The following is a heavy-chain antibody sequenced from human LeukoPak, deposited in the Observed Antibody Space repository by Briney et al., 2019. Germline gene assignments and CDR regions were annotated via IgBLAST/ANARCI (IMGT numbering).Heavy chain of an antibody. CDR3: ASMGYNWNDDYFDY. J-gene: IGHJ4*02. CDR2: IYYSGST. V-gene: IGHV4-61*08. Sequence: TSETLSLTCTVSGGSISSGGYYWSWIRQPPGKGLEWIGYIYYSGSTNYNPSLKSRVTISVDTSKNQFSLKLSSVTAADTAVYYCASMGYNWNDDYFDYWGQGALVTVSS. D-gene: IGHD1-20*01. CDR1: GGSISSGGYY.